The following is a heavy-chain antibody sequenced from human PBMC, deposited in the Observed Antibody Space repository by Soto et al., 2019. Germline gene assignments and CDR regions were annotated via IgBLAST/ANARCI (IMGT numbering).Heavy chain of an antibody. J-gene: IGHJ4*02. V-gene: IGHV5-10-1*01. CDR2: IDPSDSYT. D-gene: IGHD5-18*01. CDR3: ARRRGYQYDDY. CDR1: GYRFTNYW. Sequence: GESLKISCKGSGYRFTNYWISWVRQMPGKGLEWMGRIDPSDSYTDYSPSFQGHVTISLDKSISTVFLQWSSLEASDTAMYFCARRRGYQYDDYWGQGTPVTVSS.